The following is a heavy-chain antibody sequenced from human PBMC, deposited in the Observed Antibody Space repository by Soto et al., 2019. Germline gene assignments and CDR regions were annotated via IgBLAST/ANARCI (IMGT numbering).Heavy chain of an antibody. Sequence: GGSLRLSCAASGFTFSSYAMSWVRQAPGKGLEWVSAISGSGGSTYYADSVKGRFTISRDNSKNTLYLQMNSLRAEDTAVYYCAKVRFSGLLEYYYDSSGYPARRTDAFDIWGQGTMVTVSS. CDR2: ISGSGGST. D-gene: IGHD3-22*01. CDR1: GFTFSSYA. V-gene: IGHV3-23*01. J-gene: IGHJ3*02. CDR3: AKVRFSGLLEYYYDSSGYPARRTDAFDI.